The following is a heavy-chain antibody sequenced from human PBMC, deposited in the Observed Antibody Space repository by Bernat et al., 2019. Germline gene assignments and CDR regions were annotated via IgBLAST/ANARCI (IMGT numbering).Heavy chain of an antibody. J-gene: IGHJ4*02. CDR3: VGLGANSV. D-gene: IGHD4/OR15-4a*01. CDR2: IYDGGST. Sequence: EVQLVESGGGLVQPGGSLRLSCAASGFTVSSNYMSWVRQAPGKGLEWVSVIYDGGSTIYADSVKGRFTISRDNSKNIVYLQMNSVTAEDTAVYYCVGLGANSVWGQGTLVTVSS. V-gene: IGHV3-66*04. CDR1: GFTVSSNY.